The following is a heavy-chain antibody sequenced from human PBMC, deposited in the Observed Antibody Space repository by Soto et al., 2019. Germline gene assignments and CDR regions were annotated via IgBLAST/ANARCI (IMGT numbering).Heavy chain of an antibody. CDR2: RRDKVHSHTT. D-gene: IGHD5-12*01. CDR1: RFTFSDHY. CDR3: ARGVVSTGYFDY. Sequence: EVQLAESGGGLVQPGGSLRLSCAASRFTFSDHYMDWVRQAPGKGLEWVGRRRDKVHSHTTEYAASVKGRFTISRGDSENSLYLQMNSLKTADTAVYYCARGVVSTGYFDYWGQGTLVTVSS. V-gene: IGHV3-72*01. J-gene: IGHJ4*02.